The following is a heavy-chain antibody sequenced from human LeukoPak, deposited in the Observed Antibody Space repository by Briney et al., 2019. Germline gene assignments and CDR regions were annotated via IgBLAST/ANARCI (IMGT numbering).Heavy chain of an antibody. V-gene: IGHV4-39*07. D-gene: IGHD3-10*01. Sequence: SSETLSLTCTVSGGSISSSSYYWGWIRQPPGKGLEWIGSIYYSGSTYYNPSLKSRVTISVDTSKNQFSLKLSSVTAADTAVYYCARSQSEAHYYGSGSYYSPSFDYWGQGTLVTVSS. CDR2: IYYSGST. CDR3: ARSQSEAHYYGSGSYYSPSFDY. CDR1: GGSISSSSYY. J-gene: IGHJ4*02.